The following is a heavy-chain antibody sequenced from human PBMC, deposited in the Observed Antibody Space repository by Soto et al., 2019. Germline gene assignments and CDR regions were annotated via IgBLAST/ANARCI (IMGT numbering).Heavy chain of an antibody. CDR2: IYYSGST. CDR3: ARDRRGRGFLEWRHLGYFDY. CDR1: GGSISSYY. Sequence: QVQLQESGPGLVKPSETLSLTCTVSGGSISSYYWSWIRQPPGKGLEWIGDIYYSGSTNYNPYLKSRVTISVDKSKNQFSLKLSSVNAEDTAVYYCARDRRGRGFLEWRHLGYFDYWGQATLVTVSS. J-gene: IGHJ4*02. V-gene: IGHV4-59*01. D-gene: IGHD3-3*01.